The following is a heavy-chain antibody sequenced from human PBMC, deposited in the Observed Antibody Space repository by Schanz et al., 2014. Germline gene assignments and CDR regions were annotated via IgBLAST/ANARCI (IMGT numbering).Heavy chain of an antibody. D-gene: IGHD2-2*01. CDR2: IVPIAGIT. CDR3: ARDRRRYCSTASCLHDNWFDP. CDR1: GGTFSSDT. V-gene: IGHV1-69*04. J-gene: IGHJ5*02. Sequence: QVQLVQSGDEVKKPGASVKVSCKASGGTFSSDTFSWVRQAPGQGLEWMGRIVPIAGITNYAQRFQGRVTITADKSSDTAYMELSSLRSDDTAVYYCARDRRRYCSTASCLHDNWFDPWGQGTLXTVTS.